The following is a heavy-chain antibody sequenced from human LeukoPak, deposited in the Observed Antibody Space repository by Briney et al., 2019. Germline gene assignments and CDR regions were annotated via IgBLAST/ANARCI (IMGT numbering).Heavy chain of an antibody. CDR1: GGSISSGGYS. J-gene: IGHJ3*02. V-gene: IGHV4-30-2*01. Sequence: SETLSLTCAVSGGSISSGGYSWSWIRQPPGKGLEWIGYIYHSGSTYYNPSLKSRVTISVDRSKNQFSLKLSSVTAADTAVYYCARDSNWNYYGGAFDIWGQGTMVTVSS. CDR3: ARDSNWNYYGGAFDI. CDR2: IYHSGST. D-gene: IGHD1-7*01.